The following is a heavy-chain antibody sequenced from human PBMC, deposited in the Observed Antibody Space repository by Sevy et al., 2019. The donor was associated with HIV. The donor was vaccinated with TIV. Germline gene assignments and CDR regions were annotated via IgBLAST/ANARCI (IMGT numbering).Heavy chain of an antibody. Sequence: GGSLRLSCAASGFTFSDYYMSWIRQAPGKGLEWVSYISSSGSTIYYADSVKGRFTNSRDNAKNSLYLQMNSLRAEDTAVYYCARDSSGYSSSWYIYWGQGTLVTVSS. V-gene: IGHV3-11*01. CDR3: ARDSSGYSSSWYIY. D-gene: IGHD6-13*01. CDR1: GFTFSDYY. J-gene: IGHJ4*02. CDR2: ISSSGSTI.